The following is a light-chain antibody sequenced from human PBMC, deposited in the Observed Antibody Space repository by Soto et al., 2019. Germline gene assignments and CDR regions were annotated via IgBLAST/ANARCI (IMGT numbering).Light chain of an antibody. V-gene: IGLV1-44*01. CDR1: SSNIGSNT. CDR3: AAWDDSLNGYV. CDR2: SNN. Sequence: QSVLTQPPSASGTPGQRVTISCSGSSSNIGSNTVNWYQQLTGTAPKVLIYSNNQRPSGVPDRFSGSKSGTSASLAISGLQSEDEADYYCAAWDDSLNGYVFGPGTKVTVL. J-gene: IGLJ1*01.